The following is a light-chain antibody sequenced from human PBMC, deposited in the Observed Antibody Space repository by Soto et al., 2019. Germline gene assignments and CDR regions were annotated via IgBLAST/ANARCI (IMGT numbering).Light chain of an antibody. CDR3: AAWDDSLSGWV. CDR1: SSNIGSNF. Sequence: QSVLTQPPSASGTPGQRVTISCSGSSSNIGSNFVYWYQQFPGTAPQLLIYRNNQRPSGVPDRFSGSKSGTSASLAISGLPSEDAADYYCAAWDDSLSGWVFGGGTKLTVL. J-gene: IGLJ3*02. V-gene: IGLV1-47*01. CDR2: RNN.